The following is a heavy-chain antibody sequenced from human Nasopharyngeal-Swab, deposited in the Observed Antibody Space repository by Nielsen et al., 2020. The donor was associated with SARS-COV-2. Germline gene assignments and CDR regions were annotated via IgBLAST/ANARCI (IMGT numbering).Heavy chain of an antibody. V-gene: IGHV1-2*06. CDR2: LNPNSGDS. CDR1: GDTFSCYY. Sequence: ASVKVSCKASGDTFSCYYLHWERQAPGQRLEWMGRLNPNSGDSDFPQRFQGRVTLTRDTSINTAYMELSRLTSDDTAVYFCARDRSSVNPNFYFDHWGQGTQVTVSS. CDR3: ARDRSSVNPNFYFDH. D-gene: IGHD6-13*01. J-gene: IGHJ4*02.